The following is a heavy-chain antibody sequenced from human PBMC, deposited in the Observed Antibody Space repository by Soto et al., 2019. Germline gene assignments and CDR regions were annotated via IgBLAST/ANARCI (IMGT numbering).Heavy chain of an antibody. J-gene: IGHJ5*02. CDR1: GGSISSSSYY. Sequence: SETLSLTCTVSGGSISSSSYYWGWIRQPPGKGLEWIGSIYYSGSTYYNPSLKSRVTISVDTSKNQFSLKLSSVTAADTAVYYCARQHSGYCSGGSCYYAPTNWFDPWGQGTLVTVSS. D-gene: IGHD2-15*01. V-gene: IGHV4-39*01. CDR3: ARQHSGYCSGGSCYYAPTNWFDP. CDR2: IYYSGST.